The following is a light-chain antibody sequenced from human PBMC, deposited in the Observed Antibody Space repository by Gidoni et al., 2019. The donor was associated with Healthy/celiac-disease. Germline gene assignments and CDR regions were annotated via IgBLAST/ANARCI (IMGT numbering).Light chain of an antibody. CDR3: QQYNSYST. CDR1: QSISSW. Sequence: DIQMTQSPSTLSASVGDRVTITCRASQSISSWLAWYQQKPGKAPKILIYDASSLESGGPSRFSGSGSGTEFTLTISSLQPDDFATYYCQQYNSYSTFGQGTKLEIK. CDR2: DAS. J-gene: IGKJ2*01. V-gene: IGKV1-5*01.